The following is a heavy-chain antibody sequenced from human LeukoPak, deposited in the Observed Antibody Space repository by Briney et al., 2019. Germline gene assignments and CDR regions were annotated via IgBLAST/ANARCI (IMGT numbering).Heavy chain of an antibody. Sequence: GGSLRLSCAASGFTLSRYWMGWVRQAPGKGLEWVANINHDGSEKYYVDSVKGRFTISRDNSKNTLYLQMNSLRAEDTAVYYCARDLWYSGYWGQGTLVTVSS. CDR2: INHDGSEK. CDR1: GFTLSRYW. J-gene: IGHJ4*02. V-gene: IGHV3-7*01. CDR3: ARDLWYSGY. D-gene: IGHD1-26*01.